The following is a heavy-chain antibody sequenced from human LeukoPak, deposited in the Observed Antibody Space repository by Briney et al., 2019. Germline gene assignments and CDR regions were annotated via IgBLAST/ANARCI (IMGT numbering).Heavy chain of an antibody. V-gene: IGHV4-34*01. CDR2: INHSGST. CDR3: ARAPPPYYYGSGSARWFDP. D-gene: IGHD3-10*01. Sequence: SETLSLTCAVYGGSFSGYYWSWIRQPPGKGLEWIGEINHSGSTNYNPSLKSRVTISVDTSKNQFSLKLSSVTAADTAVYYCARAPPPYYYGSGSARWFDPWGQGTLVTVSS. CDR1: GGSFSGYY. J-gene: IGHJ5*02.